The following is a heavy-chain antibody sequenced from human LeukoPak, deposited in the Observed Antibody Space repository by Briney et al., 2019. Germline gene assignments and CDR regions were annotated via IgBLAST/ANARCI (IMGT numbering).Heavy chain of an antibody. J-gene: IGHJ6*02. CDR3: AKDGMDV. CDR1: GFTFSSYG. Sequence: GGSLRLSCAASGFTFSSYGMHWVRQAPGKGLEWVAVISYDGSNRYYADSVKGRFTISRDNSKNTLYLQMNSLRAEDTAVYYCAKDGMDVWGQGTTVTVSS. V-gene: IGHV3-30*18. CDR2: ISYDGSNR.